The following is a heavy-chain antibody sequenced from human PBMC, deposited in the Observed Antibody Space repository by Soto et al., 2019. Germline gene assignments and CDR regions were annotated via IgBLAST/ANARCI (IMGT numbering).Heavy chain of an antibody. J-gene: IGHJ4*02. CDR2: ISSTGALM. CDR3: ARDRLARGIPVAGRIDY. V-gene: IGHV3-21*01. Sequence: GVSLRLSCAASGFIFSQYSMNWVRQAPGKGLEWVSSISSTGALMYYADSVKGRFTISRDDADNSLYLQMNSLRVEDTAVYYCARDRLARGIPVAGRIDYWGQGALVNVSS. CDR1: GFIFSQYS. D-gene: IGHD6-19*01.